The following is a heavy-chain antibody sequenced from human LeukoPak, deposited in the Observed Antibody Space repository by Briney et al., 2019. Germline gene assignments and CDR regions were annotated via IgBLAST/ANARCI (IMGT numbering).Heavy chain of an antibody. CDR2: IIPIFGTA. D-gene: IGHD3-22*01. J-gene: IGHJ4*02. CDR1: GGTFSSYA. CDR3: ARDAFYYYDSSGYNFDY. V-gene: IGHV1-69*01. Sequence: ASVKVSCKASGGTFSSYAISWVRQAPGQGLEWMGGIIPIFGTANYAQKFQGRVTITADESTNTAYMELSSLRSEDTAVYYCARDAFYYYDSSGYNFDYWGQGTLVTVSS.